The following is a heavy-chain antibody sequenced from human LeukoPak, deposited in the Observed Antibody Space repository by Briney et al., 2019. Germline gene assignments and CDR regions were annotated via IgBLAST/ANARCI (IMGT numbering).Heavy chain of an antibody. Sequence: GGSLRLPCAASGFTFSSYSMNWVRQAPGKGLEWVSSISSSSSYIYYADSVKGRFTISRDNAKNSLYLQMNSLRAEDTAVYYCARDHRLLPWFDPWGQGTLVTVSS. D-gene: IGHD5-18*01. CDR1: GFTFSSYS. J-gene: IGHJ5*02. CDR3: ARDHRLLPWFDP. CDR2: ISSSSSYI. V-gene: IGHV3-21*01.